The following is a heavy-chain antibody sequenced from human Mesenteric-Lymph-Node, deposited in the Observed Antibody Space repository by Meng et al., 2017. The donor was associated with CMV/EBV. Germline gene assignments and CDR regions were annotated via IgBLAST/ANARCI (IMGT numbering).Heavy chain of an antibody. CDR3: ARPPRRAIAAQY. CDR1: GFTFSSYE. CDR2: ISYDGSNK. Sequence: GGSLRLSCAASGFTFSSYEMNWVRQAPGKGLEWVAVISYDGSNKYYADSVKGRFTISRDNSKNTLYLQMNSLRAEDTAVYYCARPPRRAIAAQYWGQGTLVTVSS. V-gene: IGHV3-30-3*01. J-gene: IGHJ4*02. D-gene: IGHD6-6*01.